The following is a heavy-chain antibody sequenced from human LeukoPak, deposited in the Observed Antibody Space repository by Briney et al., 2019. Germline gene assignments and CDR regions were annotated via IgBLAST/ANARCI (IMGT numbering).Heavy chain of an antibody. J-gene: IGHJ4*02. Sequence: SETLSLTCTVSGGSISSTSYYWGWVRQPPGKGLEWIGNVYYSGSTNSNPSLKSRATISVNMSRKHFFLDLISVTAADTAVYYCARAVHYSGTSDQYTGGWYYFDFWGQGTRVTVSS. D-gene: IGHD3-10*01. CDR1: GGSISSTSYY. CDR3: ARAVHYSGTSDQYTGGWYYFDF. V-gene: IGHV4-61*05. CDR2: VYYSGST.